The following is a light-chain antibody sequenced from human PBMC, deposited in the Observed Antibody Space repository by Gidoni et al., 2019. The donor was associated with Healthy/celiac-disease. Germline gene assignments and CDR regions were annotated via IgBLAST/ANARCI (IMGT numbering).Light chain of an antibody. J-gene: IGLJ1*01. Sequence: QSVLTQPPSASGTPGQQVTISCSGSSSNIGSTTVNWYQQLPGTAPKLLIYSNNQRPSGVHDRFAGSKSGTSASLAIRGLQSEDEADYYCAAWDDSLNGFYVFGTGTKVTVL. CDR3: AAWDDSLNGFYV. CDR1: SSNIGSTT. CDR2: SNN. V-gene: IGLV1-44*01.